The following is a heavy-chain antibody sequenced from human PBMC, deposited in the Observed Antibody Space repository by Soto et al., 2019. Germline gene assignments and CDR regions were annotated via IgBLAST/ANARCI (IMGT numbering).Heavy chain of an antibody. CDR3: ERRSETAAFDY. V-gene: IGHV3-74*01. CDR2: INSDGSST. CDR1: GFTFSSYL. J-gene: IGHJ4*02. Sequence: EVQLVESGGGLVQPGGSLRLSCAASGFTFSSYLMHWVRQAPGKGLVWVSRINSDGSSTSYADSVKGRFTISRDNAKNTLYLQMNSLRAEDTAVYYCERRSETAAFDYWGQGTLVTVSS.